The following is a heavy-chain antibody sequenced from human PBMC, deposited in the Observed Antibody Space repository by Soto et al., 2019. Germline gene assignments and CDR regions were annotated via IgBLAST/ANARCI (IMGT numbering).Heavy chain of an antibody. V-gene: IGHV1-3*01. CDR2: INAGNGNT. CDR1: GYTFTSYA. J-gene: IGHJ4*02. D-gene: IGHD6-19*01. Sequence: GASVKVSCKASGYTFTSYAMHWVRQAPGQRLEWMGWINAGNGNTKYSQKFQGRVTITRDTSASTAYMELSSLRSEDTAVHYCARDNLIAVAGITAPDYWGQGTLVTVSS. CDR3: ARDNLIAVAGITAPDY.